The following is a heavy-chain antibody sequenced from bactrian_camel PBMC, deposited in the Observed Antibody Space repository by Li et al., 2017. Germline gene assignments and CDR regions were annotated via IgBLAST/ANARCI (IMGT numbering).Heavy chain of an antibody. CDR2: IKWNGGLT. D-gene: IGHD5*01. CDR3: ATTYYGLGNL. V-gene: IGHV3S60*01. CDR1: GLTFGDYD. Sequence: QLVESGGGSVQAGGSLRLACTVSGLTFGDYDMGWFRQAPGKEREVVSCIKWNGGLTAYADSVKGRFTISRDNAKNALYLQMNVLKPEDTAMYYCATTYYGLGNLGGQGTQVTVS. J-gene: IGHJ4*01.